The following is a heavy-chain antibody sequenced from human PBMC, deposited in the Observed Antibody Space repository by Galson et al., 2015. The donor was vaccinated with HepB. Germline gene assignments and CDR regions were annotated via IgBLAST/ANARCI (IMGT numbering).Heavy chain of an antibody. V-gene: IGHV3-11*06. J-gene: IGHJ4*02. Sequence: SLRLSCAASGFTFSDFYMSWIRQAPGKGLELVSYISNTGIFTDYADSVKGRFTISRDNAKNSLFLQMNSLRVDDTAVYYCARGLLDRQSTFDYWGQGTLVTVSS. CDR1: GFTFSDFY. CDR2: ISNTGIFT. D-gene: IGHD1-1*01. CDR3: ARGLLDRQSTFDY.